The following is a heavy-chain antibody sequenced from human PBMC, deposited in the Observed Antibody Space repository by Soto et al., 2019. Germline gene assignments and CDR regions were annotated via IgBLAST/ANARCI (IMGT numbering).Heavy chain of an antibody. D-gene: IGHD3-10*01. CDR2: IYHSGSS. J-gene: IGHJ4*02. CDR3: ASHMVRGVPFGY. Sequence: TLSLAFAVSGDSISSGGFSWSCIRQPPGKGLEWIGYIYHSGSSFYNPSLKSRVTISVDTSKNQFSLKLSSVTAADTAVYYCASHMVRGVPFGYWGQGTLVTV. CDR1: GDSISSGGFS. V-gene: IGHV4-30-2*01.